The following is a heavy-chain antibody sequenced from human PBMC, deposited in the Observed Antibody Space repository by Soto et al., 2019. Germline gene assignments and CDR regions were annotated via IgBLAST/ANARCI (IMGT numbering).Heavy chain of an antibody. J-gene: IGHJ6*03. CDR2: IIPIFGTA. Sequence: ASVKVSCKASGGTFSSYAISWVRQAPGQGLEWMGGIIPIFGTANYAQKFQGRVTITADESTSTAYMELSSLRSEDTAVYYCAGIKQLVPDYYYYMDVWGKGTTVTVSS. V-gene: IGHV1-69*13. D-gene: IGHD6-6*01. CDR1: GGTFSSYA. CDR3: AGIKQLVPDYYYYMDV.